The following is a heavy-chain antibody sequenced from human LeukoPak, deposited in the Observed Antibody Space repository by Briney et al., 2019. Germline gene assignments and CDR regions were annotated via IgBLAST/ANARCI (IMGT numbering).Heavy chain of an antibody. CDR2: ISSSGTVI. V-gene: IGHV3-48*02. J-gene: IGHJ4*02. CDR1: GFNFINYD. D-gene: IGHD3-10*01. Sequence: GGSLRLSCEASGFNFINYDMNWVRQAPGKGLEWVSYISSSGTVIYYADSVKGRFTISRDNAKNSLYLQMNSLRDEDTAIYYCARDMSLLWFGGPFDYWGQGTLVTVSS. CDR3: ARDMSLLWFGGPFDY.